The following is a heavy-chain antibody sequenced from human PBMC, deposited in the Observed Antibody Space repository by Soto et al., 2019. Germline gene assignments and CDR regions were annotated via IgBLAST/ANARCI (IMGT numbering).Heavy chain of an antibody. Sequence: QVQLVESGGGVVQPGRSLRLSCAASGFTFSSYGMHWVRQAPGKGLEWVAVISYDGSNKYYADSVKGRFTISRDNSKNTLYLQRNSLRAEDTAVYYCAANPGEPPSFDILTGYQGFDYWGQGTLVTVSS. J-gene: IGHJ4*02. CDR2: ISYDGSNK. V-gene: IGHV3-30*03. D-gene: IGHD3-9*01. CDR3: AANPGEPPSFDILTGYQGFDY. CDR1: GFTFSSYG.